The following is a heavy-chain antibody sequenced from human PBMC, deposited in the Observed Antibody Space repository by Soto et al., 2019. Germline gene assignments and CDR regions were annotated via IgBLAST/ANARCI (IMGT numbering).Heavy chain of an antibody. CDR3: AATDLRLGSTFDY. CDR2: FDPEDGET. CDR1: GYTLTELS. V-gene: IGHV1-24*01. D-gene: IGHD1-26*01. J-gene: IGHJ4*02. Sequence: QVQLVQSGAEVKKPGASVKVSCKVSGYTLTELSMHWVRQAPGKGLEWMGGFDPEDGETIYAQKFQGRVTITEDTSTDTAYMELSSLRSEDTAVYYCAATDLRLGSTFDYWGQGTLVTVSS.